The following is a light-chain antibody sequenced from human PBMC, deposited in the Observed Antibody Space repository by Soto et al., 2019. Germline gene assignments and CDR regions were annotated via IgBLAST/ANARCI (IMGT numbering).Light chain of an antibody. J-gene: IGKJ3*01. CDR2: AAS. CDR3: QQVNTYT. V-gene: IGKV1-9*01. CDR1: LGISTY. Sequence: DIQLTQSPSFLSASVGDRVTITCRASLGISTYLAWYQQKPGKAPNLLIYAASTLQSGVPSRFSGSGSGTEFTLTICSLQPEDFATYYCQQVNTYTFGPGTKVDIK.